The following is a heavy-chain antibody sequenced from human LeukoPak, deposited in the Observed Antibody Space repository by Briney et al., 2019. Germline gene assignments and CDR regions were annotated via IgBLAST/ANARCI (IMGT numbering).Heavy chain of an antibody. CDR1: GFTSSSYW. CDR3: ASRWELLH. J-gene: IGHJ4*02. D-gene: IGHD1-26*01. Sequence: GGSLRLSCAASGFTSSSYWMHWVRQAPGKRLVWVSHIYSDGSSTDYVDSVKGRFSISRGSARNTVYLHINSLRAEDTAVYYCASRWELLHWGQGTLVTVSS. CDR2: IYSDGSST. V-gene: IGHV3-74*01.